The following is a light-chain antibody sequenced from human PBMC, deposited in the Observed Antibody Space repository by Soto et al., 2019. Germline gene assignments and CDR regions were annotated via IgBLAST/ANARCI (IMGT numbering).Light chain of an antibody. CDR2: DAS. CDR3: QQYATPPIT. V-gene: IGKV3-20*01. CDR1: QSVGNNY. Sequence: EIVLTQSPGTLSLSPGDRAALSCRASQSVGNNYLAWYRQKPGQAPRLLIHDASIRATGIPERISGSGSGTDFTLTITRVEPEDFAVYFCQQYATPPITFGGGTEVEMK. J-gene: IGKJ4*01.